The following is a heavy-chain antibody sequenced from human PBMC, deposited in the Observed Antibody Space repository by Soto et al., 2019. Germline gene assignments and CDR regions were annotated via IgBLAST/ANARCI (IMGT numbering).Heavy chain of an antibody. CDR3: ARLDSGSLDL. Sequence: GGSLRLSCAASGFTFVNYWMNWVRQAPGKGLEWVGNIKLDGSHQYYVDSVKGRFTISRDNAHNSLHLQMTSLRAEDTAMDYGARLDSGSLDLWGHGTLVTVSS. CDR2: IKLDGSHQ. CDR1: GFTFVNYW. V-gene: IGHV3-7*01. J-gene: IGHJ4*01. D-gene: IGHD1-26*01.